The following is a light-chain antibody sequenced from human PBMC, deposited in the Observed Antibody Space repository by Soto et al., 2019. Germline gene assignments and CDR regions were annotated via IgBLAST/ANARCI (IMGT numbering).Light chain of an antibody. CDR2: DAS. V-gene: IGKV3-11*01. CDR3: QQRDNWPPIT. J-gene: IGKJ5*01. Sequence: EIVLTQSPATLSLSPGERATLSCRASQSVNSFLAWYQQKPGQAPRLLIYDASNRATGIPARFSGSGSGTDFTLTIPSLEPEDFAVYYCQQRDNWPPITCGQGTRLEIK. CDR1: QSVNSF.